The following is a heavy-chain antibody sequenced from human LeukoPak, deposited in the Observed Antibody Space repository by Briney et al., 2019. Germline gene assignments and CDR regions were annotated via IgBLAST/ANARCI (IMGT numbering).Heavy chain of an antibody. D-gene: IGHD3-3*01. CDR1: GFSVSNYY. Sequence: GGSLRLSCAASGFSVSNYYMSWVRQAPGKGLEWVSVIYSGGSTYYADSVKGRFTISRDNSKNTLYLQMNSLRAEDTAVYYCASITIFGVVTHIYGMDVWGQGTTVTVSS. CDR3: ASITIFGVVTHIYGMDV. CDR2: IYSGGST. J-gene: IGHJ6*02. V-gene: IGHV3-66*01.